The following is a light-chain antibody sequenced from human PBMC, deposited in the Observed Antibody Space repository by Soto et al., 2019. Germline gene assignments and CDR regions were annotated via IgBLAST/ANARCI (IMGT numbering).Light chain of an antibody. CDR1: QSISSN. CDR3: QQYNDWPPWT. V-gene: IGKV3-15*01. CDR2: YAS. Sequence: EIVMTQSPATLSVSPGERVTLSCRASQSISSNLAWYQQKPGQAPTLLIYYASTRATGIPPRFSGSGSGTEITITISSLQSEDFAVYYCQQYNDWPPWTFGQGTKVDIK. J-gene: IGKJ1*01.